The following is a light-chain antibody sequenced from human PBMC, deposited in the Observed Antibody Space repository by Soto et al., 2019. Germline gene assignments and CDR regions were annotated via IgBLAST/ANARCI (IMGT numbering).Light chain of an antibody. CDR1: QSVSSN. J-gene: IGKJ4*01. CDR3: QQYIRWPLT. V-gene: IGKV3-15*01. Sequence: EIVMTQSPVTLSVSPGERATLSCRASQSVSSNLAWYQQKPGQAPSLLIYGASTRATGTTARFSGSGSGTEFTLTISSLQSEDFAVYYCQQYIRWPLTFGGGTKVEIK. CDR2: GAS.